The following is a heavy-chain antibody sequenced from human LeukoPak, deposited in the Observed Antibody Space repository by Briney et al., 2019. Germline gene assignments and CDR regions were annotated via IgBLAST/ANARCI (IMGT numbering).Heavy chain of an antibody. V-gene: IGHV4-39*07. Sequence: PSETLSLTCTVSGGSISSSSYYWGWIRQPPGKGLEWIGSIYYSGSTNYNPSLKSRVTISVDTSKNQFSLKRSSVTAADTAVYYCARDRDCTNGVCYGDYYYMDVWGKGTTVTVSS. CDR2: IYYSGST. CDR3: ARDRDCTNGVCYGDYYYMDV. D-gene: IGHD2-8*01. CDR1: GGSISSSSYY. J-gene: IGHJ6*03.